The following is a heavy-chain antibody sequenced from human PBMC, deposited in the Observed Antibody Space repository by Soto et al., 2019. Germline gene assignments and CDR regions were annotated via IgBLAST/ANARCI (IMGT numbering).Heavy chain of an antibody. Sequence: EVQLLESGGGLVQPGGSLRLSCAASGFTFSSYAMRWVRQAPVKGLEWVSAISGSGGSTYYADSVKGRFTIPRDKSKNSLYLQMNGLRAEDTAVYYCARRGSGSYCDYWGQGTLVTVSS. V-gene: IGHV3-23*01. D-gene: IGHD1-26*01. CDR3: ARRGSGSYCDY. CDR2: ISGSGGST. CDR1: GFTFSSYA. J-gene: IGHJ4*02.